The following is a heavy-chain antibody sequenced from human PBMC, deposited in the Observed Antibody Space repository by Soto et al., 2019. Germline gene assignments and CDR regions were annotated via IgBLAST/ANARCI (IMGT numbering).Heavy chain of an antibody. D-gene: IGHD3-22*01. J-gene: IGHJ1*01. V-gene: IGHV1-18*01. CDR3: ARAVDSYDSSGYYAHEYFQH. CDR2: ISAYNGNT. CDR1: GYTFTSYG. Sequence: QVQLVQSGAEVKKPGASVKVSCKASGYTFTSYGISWVRQAPGQGLEWMGWISAYNGNTNYAQKIQGRVTMTTDTSTSTAYMELSSLSSDDTAVYYCARAVDSYDSSGYYAHEYFQHWGQGTLFTVSS.